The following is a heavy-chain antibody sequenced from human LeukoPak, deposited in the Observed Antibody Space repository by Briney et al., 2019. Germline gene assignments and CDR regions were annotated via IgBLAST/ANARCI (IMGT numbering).Heavy chain of an antibody. Sequence: GRSLRLSCAASGFTFSSYWMSWVRQAPGKGLEWVANIKQDGSEKYYVDSVKGRFTISRDNAKNSLYLQMNSLRAEDTAVYYCARDGTFPDYDYVWGSYRSIFHFDYWGQGTLVTVSS. CDR3: ARDGTFPDYDYVWGSYRSIFHFDY. D-gene: IGHD3-16*02. CDR2: IKQDGSEK. J-gene: IGHJ4*02. V-gene: IGHV3-7*01. CDR1: GFTFSSYW.